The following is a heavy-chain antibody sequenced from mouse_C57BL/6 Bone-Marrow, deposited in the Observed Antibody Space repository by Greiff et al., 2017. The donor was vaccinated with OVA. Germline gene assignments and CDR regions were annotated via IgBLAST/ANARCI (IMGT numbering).Heavy chain of an antibody. CDR2: ISSGGSYT. V-gene: IGHV5-6*01. CDR3: ARHGRLRPRFAY. D-gene: IGHD2-4*01. CDR1: GFTFSSYG. J-gene: IGHJ3*01. Sequence: EVKLVESGGDLVKPGGSLKLSCAASGFTFSSYGMSWVRQTPDKRLEWVATISSGGSYTYYPDSVKGRFTISRDNAKNTLYLQMSSLKSEDTAMYNCARHGRLRPRFAYWGQGTLVTVSA.